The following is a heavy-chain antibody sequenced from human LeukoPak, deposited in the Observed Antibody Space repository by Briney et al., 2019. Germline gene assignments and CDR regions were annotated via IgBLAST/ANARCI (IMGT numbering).Heavy chain of an antibody. Sequence: SETLSLTCTVSGGSVSSGDCYWSWIRQPPGKRLEWIGYIYYSGSTNYNPSLKSRVTISVDTSKNQFSLNLSSVTATDTAVYYCARYCGGDCYSSYYYYYGMDVWGQGTTVTVSS. CDR3: ARYCGGDCYSSYYYYYGMDV. D-gene: IGHD2-21*02. CDR2: IYYSGST. J-gene: IGHJ6*02. CDR1: GGSVSSGDCY. V-gene: IGHV4-61*08.